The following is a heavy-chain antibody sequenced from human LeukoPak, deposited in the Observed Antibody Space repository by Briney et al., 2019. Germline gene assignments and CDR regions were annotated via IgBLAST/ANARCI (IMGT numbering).Heavy chain of an antibody. J-gene: IGHJ6*02. CDR1: GGSISNYY. Sequence: SETLSLTCTVSGGSISNYYWTWIRQPPGKGLEWIGHIYYSGSTNYNPSLKSRVTMSIDTPKRQFSLTLTSVTAADTAVYYCATSNYYNGMDVWGQGTTVTVSS. CDR3: ATSNYYNGMDV. V-gene: IGHV4-59*08. CDR2: IYYSGST.